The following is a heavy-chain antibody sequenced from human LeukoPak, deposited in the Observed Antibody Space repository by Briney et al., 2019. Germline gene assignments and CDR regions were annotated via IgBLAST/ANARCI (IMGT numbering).Heavy chain of an antibody. CDR2: ITYGSDTI. V-gene: IGHV3-48*04. CDR1: GFYFGGHA. CDR3: ARDNPTWGY. Sequence: GGSLRLSCVASGFYFGGHAMHWLRQAPGKGLEWVAYITYGSDTIFYADSVRGRFTVSRDNAKNSLYLQMNSLRAEDTAVYYCARDNPTWGYWGQGTLVTVSS. D-gene: IGHD3-16*01. J-gene: IGHJ4*02.